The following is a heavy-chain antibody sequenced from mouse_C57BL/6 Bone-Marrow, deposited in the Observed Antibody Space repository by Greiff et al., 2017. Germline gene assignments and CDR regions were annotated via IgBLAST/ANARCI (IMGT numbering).Heavy chain of an antibody. CDR2: INPNNGGT. D-gene: IGHD2-3*01. CDR3: ARCYYRGYYAMDY. V-gene: IGHV1-18*01. CDR1: GYTFTDYN. Sequence: EVQLQQSGPELVKPGASVKIPCKASGYTFTDYNMDWVKQSHGKSLEWIGDINPNNGGTIYNQKFKGKATLTVDKSSSTAYMELRSLTSEDTAVYYCARCYYRGYYAMDYWGQGTSVTVSS. J-gene: IGHJ4*01.